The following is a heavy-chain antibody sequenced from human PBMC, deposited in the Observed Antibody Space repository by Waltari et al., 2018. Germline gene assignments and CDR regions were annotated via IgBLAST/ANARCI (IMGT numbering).Heavy chain of an antibody. J-gene: IGHJ6*03. CDR2: IRYDGSNK. CDR3: AKIHSSSWYGVWYMDV. D-gene: IGHD6-13*01. CDR1: GFTFSSYG. Sequence: QVQLVESGGGVVQPGGSLRLSCAASGFTFSSYGMHWVRQAPGKGLEWVAFIRYDGSNKYYADSVKGRFTISRDNSKNTLYLQMNSLRAEDTAVYYCAKIHSSSWYGVWYMDVWGKGTTVTISS. V-gene: IGHV3-30*02.